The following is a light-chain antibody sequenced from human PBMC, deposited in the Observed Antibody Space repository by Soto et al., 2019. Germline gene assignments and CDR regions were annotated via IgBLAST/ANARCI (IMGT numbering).Light chain of an antibody. J-gene: IGLJ1*01. CDR1: SSDVGSYNL. V-gene: IGLV2-23*01. Sequence: QPALTQPASVSGSPGQSITISCTGTSSDVGSYNLVSWYQQHPGKAPKLMIYEGSKRPSGVSNRFSGSKSGNTASLTISGIQAEDEADYYCCSYAGSSTSPYVFGTGTKLTVL. CDR3: CSYAGSSTSPYV. CDR2: EGS.